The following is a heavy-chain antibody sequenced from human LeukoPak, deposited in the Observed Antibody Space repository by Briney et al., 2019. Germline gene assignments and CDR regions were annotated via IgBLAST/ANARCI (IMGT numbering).Heavy chain of an antibody. CDR3: ARGPPYIVVVTGIGFFDS. D-gene: IGHD2-21*02. V-gene: IGHV4-34*01. CDR1: GGSFSGYY. CDR2: INHSGST. J-gene: IGHJ4*02. Sequence: SETLSLTCAVYGGSFSGYYWSWNRQPPGKGLEWIGEINHSGSTNYNPSLKSRVTISVDTSKNQFSLKLSSVTAADTAVYYCARGPPYIVVVTGIGFFDSWGQGTLVTVSS.